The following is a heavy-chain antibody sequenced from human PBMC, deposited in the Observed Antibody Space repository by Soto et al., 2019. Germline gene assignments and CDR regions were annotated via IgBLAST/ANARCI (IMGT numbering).Heavy chain of an antibody. CDR1: GFSLSTSGMC. D-gene: IGHD6-13*01. CDR3: ARIGTYACGSSWYWFDP. Sequence: SGPTLVNPTQTLTLTCTFSGFSLSTSGMCVSWIRQPPGKALEWLALIDWDDDKYYSTSLKTRLTISKDTSKNQVVLTMTNMDPVDTATYYCARIGTYACGSSWYWFDPWGQGTLVTVSS. V-gene: IGHV2-70*01. J-gene: IGHJ5*02. CDR2: IDWDDDK.